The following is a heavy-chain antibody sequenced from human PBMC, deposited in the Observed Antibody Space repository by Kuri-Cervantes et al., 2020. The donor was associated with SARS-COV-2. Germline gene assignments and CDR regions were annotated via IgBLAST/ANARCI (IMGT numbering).Heavy chain of an antibody. CDR2: INSDGSST. CDR3: ARDNYCSGGSCYSYYYGMDV. J-gene: IGHJ6*02. D-gene: IGHD2-15*01. CDR1: GFTFSSYW. Sequence: GESLKISCAASGFTFSSYWMHWVRQAPGKGLVWVSRINSDGSSTSYADSVKGRFTISRDNAKNTLYLQMNSLRAEDTAVYYCARDNYCSGGSCYSYYYGMDVWGQGTTVTVSS. V-gene: IGHV3-74*01.